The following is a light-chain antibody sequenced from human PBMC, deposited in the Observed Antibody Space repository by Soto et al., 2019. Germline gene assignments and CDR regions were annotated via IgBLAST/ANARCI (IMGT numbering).Light chain of an antibody. J-gene: IGKJ2*01. CDR3: QQYGGSPRT. Sequence: EIVLTQSPGTLSLSPGERATLSCRASQSVSSSHLAWYQQKPGQAPRLLIYGASFRATGIPDRFSDSASGTDFTLTISRLEPEDFAVYYCQQYGGSPRTFGQGTKLEIK. CDR1: QSVSSSH. V-gene: IGKV3-20*01. CDR2: GAS.